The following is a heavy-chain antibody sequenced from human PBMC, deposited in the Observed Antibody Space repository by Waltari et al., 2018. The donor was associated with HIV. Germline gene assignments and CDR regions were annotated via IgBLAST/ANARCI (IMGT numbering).Heavy chain of an antibody. Sequence: QVQLVESGGGVVQPGRSLRLSCAASGFTFSSYGMHWVRQAPGKGLELVTVISYYGENKYYADAVKGRFTISRDNSKNTLYLQMNSLRPEDTAVYYCARGASGWSPGYWGQGTLVTVSS. CDR1: GFTFSSYG. J-gene: IGHJ4*02. CDR2: ISYYGENK. V-gene: IGHV3-30*03. D-gene: IGHD6-19*01. CDR3: ARGASGWSPGY.